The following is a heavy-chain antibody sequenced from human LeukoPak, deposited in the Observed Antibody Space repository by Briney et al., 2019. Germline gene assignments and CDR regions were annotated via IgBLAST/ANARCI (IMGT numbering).Heavy chain of an antibody. CDR3: ARDGGSGWLSGDYFDY. J-gene: IGHJ4*02. Sequence: ASVKVSCKASGYTFTSYGISWVRQAPGQGLEWMGWISACNGNTNYAQKLQGRVTMATDTSTSTAYMELRSLRSDDTAVYYCARDGGSGWLSGDYFDYWGQGTLVTVS. CDR2: ISACNGNT. V-gene: IGHV1-18*01. CDR1: GYTFTSYG. D-gene: IGHD6-19*01.